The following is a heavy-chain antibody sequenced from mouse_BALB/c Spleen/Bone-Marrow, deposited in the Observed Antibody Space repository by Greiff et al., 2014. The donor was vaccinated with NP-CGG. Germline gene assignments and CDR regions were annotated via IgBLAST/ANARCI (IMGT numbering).Heavy chain of an antibody. CDR2: IYPGSGNT. CDR1: GYTFTDYY. J-gene: IGHJ4*01. D-gene: IGHD2-3*01. V-gene: IGHV1-77*01. Sequence: VQVVESGAELARPGASVKLSCKASGYTFTDYYINWVKQRTGQGLEWIGEIYPGSGNTYYNEKFKGKATLTADKSSSTAYMQLSSLTSEDSAVYFCARSGDGYPRDAVDYWGQGTSVTVSS. CDR3: ARSGDGYPRDAVDY.